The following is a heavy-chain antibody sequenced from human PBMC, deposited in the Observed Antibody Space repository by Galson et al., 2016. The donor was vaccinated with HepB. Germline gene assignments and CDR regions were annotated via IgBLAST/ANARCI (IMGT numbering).Heavy chain of an antibody. CDR3: ARAIWLGRGMDV. J-gene: IGHJ6*02. CDR2: TYYRSQWNY. V-gene: IGHV6-1*01. D-gene: IGHD3-10*01. CDR1: GDSVSNNFAA. Sequence: CAISGDSVSNNFAAWVWIRQSPSRGLEWLGRTYYRSQWNYDYAVSVQSRLFITPDTSKNQFSLQLTSVTPDDTAVYYCARAIWLGRGMDVWGQGTAVTVSS.